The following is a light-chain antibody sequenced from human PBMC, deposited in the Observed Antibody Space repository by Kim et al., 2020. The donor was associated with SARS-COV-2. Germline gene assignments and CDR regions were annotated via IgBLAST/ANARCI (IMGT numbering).Light chain of an antibody. Sequence: QSALTQPASVSGSPGQSITISCAGTSSDIGDYRFVSWYQHHPGKAPKLIIYDVNKRPSGVSDRFSGSKSANAASLTISGLQVEDEADYYWSSYTIISTWVFGGGTQLTVL. CDR1: SSDIGDYRF. CDR3: SSYTIISTWV. J-gene: IGLJ3*02. CDR2: DVN. V-gene: IGLV2-14*03.